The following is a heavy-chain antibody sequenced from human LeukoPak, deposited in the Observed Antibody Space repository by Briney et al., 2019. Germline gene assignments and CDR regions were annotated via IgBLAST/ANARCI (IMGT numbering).Heavy chain of an antibody. V-gene: IGHV1-2*02. CDR3: ARGEYSSSSTVDY. CDR1: GYTFTGYY. CDR2: INPNSGGT. J-gene: IGHJ4*02. Sequence: AASVKVSCKASGYTFTGYYMHWVRQAPGQGLEWMGWINPNSGGTNYAQKFQGRVTMTRDTSISTAYMELSRLRSDDTAVYYCARGEYSSSSTVDYWGQGTLVTVSS. D-gene: IGHD6-6*01.